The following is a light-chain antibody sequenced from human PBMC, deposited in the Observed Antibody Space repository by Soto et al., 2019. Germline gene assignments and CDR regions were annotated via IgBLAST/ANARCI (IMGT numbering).Light chain of an antibody. CDR3: RSYTSSSLHV. CDR1: SSDVGGYNY. J-gene: IGLJ1*01. V-gene: IGLV2-14*03. Sequence: SALTQPASVSGSPGQSITTSCTGTSSDVGGYNYVSWYQQHSGKAPKLMIYDVSNRPSGVSNRFSGSKSGNTASLTISGLQAEDEADYYCRSYTSSSLHVFGTGTKVTVL. CDR2: DVS.